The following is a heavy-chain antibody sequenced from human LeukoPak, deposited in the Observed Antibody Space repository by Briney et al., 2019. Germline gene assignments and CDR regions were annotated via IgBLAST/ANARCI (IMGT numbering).Heavy chain of an antibody. J-gene: IGHJ4*02. CDR2: INDGGTTT. CDR1: GFTFSSYA. CDR3: AKVRSRGVDHGNDY. D-gene: IGHD3-10*01. Sequence: SGGSLRLSCAASGFTFSSYAMSWVRQAPGKGLEWVSAINDGGTTTAFADSVKGRFAISRDNSKNTLYLQINRLRAEDTAVYFCAKVRSRGVDHGNDYWGQGTLVTVSS. V-gene: IGHV3-23*01.